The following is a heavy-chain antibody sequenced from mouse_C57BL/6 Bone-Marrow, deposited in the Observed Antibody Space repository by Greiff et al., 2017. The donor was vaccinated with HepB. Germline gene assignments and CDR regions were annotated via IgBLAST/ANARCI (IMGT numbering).Heavy chain of an antibody. Sequence: EVQLQQSGGDLVKPGGSLKLSCAASGFTFSSYGMSWVRQTPDKRLEWVAPISSGGSYTYYPDSVKGRFTISRDNAKNTLYLQMSSLKSEDTAMYYCARPGYVAWFAYWGQGTLVTVSA. D-gene: IGHD3-1*01. J-gene: IGHJ3*01. CDR2: ISSGGSYT. CDR3: ARPGYVAWFAY. CDR1: GFTFSSYG. V-gene: IGHV5-6*01.